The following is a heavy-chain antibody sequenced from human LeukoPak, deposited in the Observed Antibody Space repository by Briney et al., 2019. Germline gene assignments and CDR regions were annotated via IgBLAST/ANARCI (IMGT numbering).Heavy chain of an antibody. J-gene: IGHJ4*02. D-gene: IGHD3-9*01. CDR1: GFTFSNAW. CDR3: TSVLLTGGRLQDDY. CDR2: IRSKTDGGTT. V-gene: IGHV3-15*01. Sequence: GGSLRLSCAASGFTFSNAWMTWVRQAPGKGLEWVGRIRSKTDGGTTDYAAPVKGRFTVSRDDSKNTLYLQMHSLKTEDTAVYYCTSVLLTGGRLQDDYWGQGTLVTVSS.